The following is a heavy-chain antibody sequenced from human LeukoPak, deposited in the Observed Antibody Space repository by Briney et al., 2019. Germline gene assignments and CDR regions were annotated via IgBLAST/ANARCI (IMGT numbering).Heavy chain of an antibody. D-gene: IGHD3-22*01. CDR1: GYTFTGYY. CDR2: INPNSGGT. V-gene: IGHV1-2*02. Sequence: ASVKISCKASGYTFTGYYMHWVRQAPGQGLEWMGWINPNSGGTNYAQKFQGRVTMTRDTSISTAYMELSRLRSDDTAVYYCARDFIRITMIVMVITNGAFDIWGQGTMVTVSS. CDR3: ARDFIRITMIVMVITNGAFDI. J-gene: IGHJ3*02.